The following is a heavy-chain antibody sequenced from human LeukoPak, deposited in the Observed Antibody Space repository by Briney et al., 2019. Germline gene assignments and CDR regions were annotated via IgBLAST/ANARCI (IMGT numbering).Heavy chain of an antibody. J-gene: IGHJ4*02. CDR3: AKDPGYLDY. V-gene: IGHV3-30*18. D-gene: IGHD2-15*01. CDR2: ISYDGRNK. Sequence: RRSLRLSCATSELTFSRYGMHWVRQAPGKGLEWVAVISYDGRNKYYADSVKGRFAISRDNSKNTVHLQMNSLRAGDTAVYYCAKDPGYLDYWGQGTLVTVSP. CDR1: ELTFSRYG.